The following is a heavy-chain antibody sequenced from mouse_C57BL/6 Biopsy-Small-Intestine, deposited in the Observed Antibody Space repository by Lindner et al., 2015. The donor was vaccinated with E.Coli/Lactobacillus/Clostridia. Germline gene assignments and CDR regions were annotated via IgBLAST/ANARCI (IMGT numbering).Heavy chain of an antibody. J-gene: IGHJ1*01. V-gene: IGHV1-7*01. CDR2: ISAYNGYT. D-gene: IGHD1-1*01. CDR1: GYIFTSCG. CDR3: ARDPSYSGTFNYYYYGMDV. Sequence: SVKVSCKASGYIFTSCGISWVRQAPGQGLEWMGWISAYNGYTNYAQKLQDRVTVTTDTSTSTAYMELRSLRSDDTAVYYCARDPSYSGTFNYYYYGMDVWGQGTTVTVSS.